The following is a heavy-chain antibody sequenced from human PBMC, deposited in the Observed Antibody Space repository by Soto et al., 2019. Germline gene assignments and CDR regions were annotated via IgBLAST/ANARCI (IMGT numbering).Heavy chain of an antibody. CDR2: IYYSGST. Sequence: SETLSLTCTVSGGSISSYYWSWIRQPPGKGLEWIGYIYYSGSTNYNPSLKSRVTISVDTSKNQFSLKLSSVTAADTAVYYCARYYRHAFDIWGQGTVVTVSS. CDR1: GGSISSYY. CDR3: ARYYRHAFDI. V-gene: IGHV4-59*01. D-gene: IGHD3-10*01. J-gene: IGHJ3*02.